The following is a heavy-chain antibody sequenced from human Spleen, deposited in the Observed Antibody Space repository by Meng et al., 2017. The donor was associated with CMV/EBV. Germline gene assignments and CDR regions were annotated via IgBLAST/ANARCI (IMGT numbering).Heavy chain of an antibody. J-gene: IGHJ4*02. D-gene: IGHD1-26*01. CDR3: ARDHGELPFDY. CDR1: GFTFSSYS. V-gene: IGHV3-21*01. CDR2: ISSSSSYI. Sequence: CAASGFTFSSYSMNWVRQAPGKGLEWVSSISSSSSYIYYADSVKGRFTISRDNAKNSLYLQMNSLRAEDTAVYYCARDHGELPFDYWGQGTLVTVSS.